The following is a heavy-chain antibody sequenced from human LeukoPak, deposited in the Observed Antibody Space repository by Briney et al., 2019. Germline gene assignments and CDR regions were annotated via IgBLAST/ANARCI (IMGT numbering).Heavy chain of an antibody. CDR1: GYTFTGYY. CDR2: IKPNSGDT. V-gene: IGHV1-2*02. Sequence: ASVKVSCKASGYTFTGYYMHWVRQAPGQGLEWMGWIKPNSGDTKYARKFQGRVTMTRDTSIGTAYMELSRLRYDDTAVYYCARDIVVVPAFDYWGQGTLVTVSS. J-gene: IGHJ4*02. CDR3: ARDIVVVPAFDY. D-gene: IGHD2-21*01.